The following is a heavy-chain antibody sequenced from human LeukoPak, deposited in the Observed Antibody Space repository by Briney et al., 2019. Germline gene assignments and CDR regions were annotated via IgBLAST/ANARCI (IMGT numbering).Heavy chain of an antibody. J-gene: IGHJ6*02. CDR3: ARGAPSAAGDYGMDV. Sequence: PGGSLRLSCAASGFTFSSYAMHWVRQAPGKGLEWVAVIWYDGSNKYYADSVKGRFTISRDNAKNSLYLQMNSLGAEDTAVYYCARGAPSAAGDYGMDVWGQGTTVTVSS. V-gene: IGHV3-33*08. CDR2: IWYDGSNK. CDR1: GFTFSSYA. D-gene: IGHD6-13*01.